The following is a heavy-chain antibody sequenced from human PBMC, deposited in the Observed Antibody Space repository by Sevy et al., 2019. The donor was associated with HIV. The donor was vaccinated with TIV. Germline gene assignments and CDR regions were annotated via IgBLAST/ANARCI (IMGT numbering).Heavy chain of an antibody. Sequence: GGSLRLSCVGSGFRFGSQAMSWVCQAPGKGLEWVSGMSGRGDSRGYAHSVKGRFTISRDNSKNTVYLQMNSLTAEDTALYYCANDVPDQSWYDDFWSGSPCFDYWGRGILVTVSS. V-gene: IGHV3-23*01. CDR3: ANDVPDQSWYDDFWSGSPCFDY. CDR1: GFRFGSQA. CDR2: MSGRGDSR. D-gene: IGHD3-3*01. J-gene: IGHJ4*01.